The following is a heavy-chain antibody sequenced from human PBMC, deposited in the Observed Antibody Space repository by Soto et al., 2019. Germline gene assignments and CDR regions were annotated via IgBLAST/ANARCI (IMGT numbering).Heavy chain of an antibody. J-gene: IGHJ5*02. D-gene: IGHD2-2*01. V-gene: IGHV4-59*08. Sequence: SETLSVTCTVSGGSISSYYWSWIRQPPGKGLEWIGYIYYSGSTNYNPSLKSRVTISVDTSKNQFSLKLSSVTAADTAVYYCARLVQDIVVVPAAFRFDPWGQGTLVTVSS. CDR1: GGSISSYY. CDR3: ARLVQDIVVVPAAFRFDP. CDR2: IYYSGST.